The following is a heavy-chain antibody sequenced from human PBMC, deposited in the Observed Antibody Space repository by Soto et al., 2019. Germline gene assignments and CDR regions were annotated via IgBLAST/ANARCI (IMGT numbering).Heavy chain of an antibody. V-gene: IGHV3-15*01. CDR2: IKSKTDGGTT. CDR1: GFTFSNAW. Sequence: EVQLVESGGGLVKPGGSLRLSCAASGFTFSNAWMSWVRQAPGKGLEWVGRIKSKTDGGTTDYAAPVKGRFTISRDESKNTLYLQMNSLKTEDTAVYYCTTSVVPAAMYSQYYYYYYMDVWGKGTTVTVSS. J-gene: IGHJ6*03. CDR3: TTSVVPAAMYSQYYYYYYMDV. D-gene: IGHD2-2*01.